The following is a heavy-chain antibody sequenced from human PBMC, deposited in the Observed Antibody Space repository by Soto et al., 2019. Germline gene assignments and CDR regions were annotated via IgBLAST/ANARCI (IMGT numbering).Heavy chain of an antibody. CDR2: IIPILGIA. D-gene: IGHD4-17*01. CDR1: GGTFSSYT. J-gene: IGHJ4*02. Sequence: QVQLVQSGAEVKKHGSSVKVSCKASGGTFSSYTISWVRQAPGQGLEWMGRIIPILGIANYAQKFQGRVTITADKSTSTAYMELSSLRSEDTAVYYCARYYGDYGFDYWGQGTLVTVSS. CDR3: ARYYGDYGFDY. V-gene: IGHV1-69*02.